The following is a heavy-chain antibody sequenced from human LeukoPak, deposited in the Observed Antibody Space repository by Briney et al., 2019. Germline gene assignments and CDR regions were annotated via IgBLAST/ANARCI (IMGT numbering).Heavy chain of an antibody. Sequence: GGSLGLSCAASGFTFSSYAMSWVRQAPGKGLEWVAFIRYDGSNQYYADSVKGRFTISRDNSKNTLYLQMNSLRAEDTAVYYRAKDPSFTSSKCYPPGIWGQGTMVTVSS. CDR1: GFTFSSYA. J-gene: IGHJ3*02. CDR2: IRYDGSNQ. D-gene: IGHD2-2*01. CDR3: AKDPSFTSSKCYPPGI. V-gene: IGHV3-30*02.